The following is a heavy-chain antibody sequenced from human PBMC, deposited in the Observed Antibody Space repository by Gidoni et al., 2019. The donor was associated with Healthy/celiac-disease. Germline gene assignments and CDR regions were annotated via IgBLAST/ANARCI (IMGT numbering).Heavy chain of an antibody. D-gene: IGHD5-18*01. Sequence: QVTLKESGPVLVKLTETLTLTCPVSGFSLSNARMGVSWIRQPPGKALEWLAHIFSNDKKSYSTSLKSRLTISKNTSKSQVVLTMTNMDPVDAATYCCARVVDTAMVTPFDYWGQGTMVTVSS. CDR3: ARVVDTAMVTPFDY. J-gene: IGHJ4*01. V-gene: IGHV2-26*01. CDR2: IFSNDKK. CDR1: GFSLSNARMG.